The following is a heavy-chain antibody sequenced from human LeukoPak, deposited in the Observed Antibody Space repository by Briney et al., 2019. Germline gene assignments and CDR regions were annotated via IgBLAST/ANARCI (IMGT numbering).Heavy chain of an antibody. CDR2: ISSSGSTI. V-gene: IGHV3-11*01. CDR3: ARLVVVAATGGYYMDV. Sequence: GGSLRLSCAASGFTFSDYYMSWIRQAPGKGLEWVSYISSSGSTIYCACSVKGRFTISRDNAKNSLYLQMNSLRAEDTAVYYCARLVVVAATGGYYMDVWGKGTTVTVSS. J-gene: IGHJ6*03. D-gene: IGHD2-15*01. CDR1: GFTFSDYY.